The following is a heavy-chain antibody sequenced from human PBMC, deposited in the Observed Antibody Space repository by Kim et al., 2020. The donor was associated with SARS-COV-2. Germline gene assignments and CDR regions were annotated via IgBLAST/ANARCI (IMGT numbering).Heavy chain of an antibody. V-gene: IGHV3-30*18. D-gene: IGHD5-12*01. CDR1: GFMFSRYG. CDR3: AKDFLEMATIGYDAFDM. CDR2: RSFNGSKQ. J-gene: IGHJ3*02. Sequence: GGSLRLSCIASGFMFSRYGMHWVRQAPGKGLEWVAIRSFNGSKQWYADSVKGRFTISKDNSKNTLFLQMNSLRLEDTAVYYCAKDFLEMATIGYDAFDMWGQGTLVTVSS.